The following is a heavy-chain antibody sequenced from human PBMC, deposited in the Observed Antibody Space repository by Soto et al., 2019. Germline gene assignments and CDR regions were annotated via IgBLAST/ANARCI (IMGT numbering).Heavy chain of an antibody. D-gene: IGHD6-19*01. CDR1: GYTFTGYY. Sequence: GASVKVSCKASGYTFTGYYMHWVRQAPGQGLEWMGWINPNSGGTNYAQKFQGWVTMTRDTSISTAYMELSRLRSDDTAVYYCARDHGGRYSSGWYAFDIWGQGTMVTVSS. CDR3: ARDHGGRYSSGWYAFDI. V-gene: IGHV1-2*04. J-gene: IGHJ3*02. CDR2: INPNSGGT.